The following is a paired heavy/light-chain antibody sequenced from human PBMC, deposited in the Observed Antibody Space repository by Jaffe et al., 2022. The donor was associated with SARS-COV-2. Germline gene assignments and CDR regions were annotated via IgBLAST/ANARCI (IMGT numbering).Light chain of an antibody. V-gene: IGKV1-5*03. CDR2: RAS. CDR1: QTISTW. Sequence: DIQMTQSPSTLSASVGDRVTITCRASQTISTWLAWYQRKPGKAPNLLIHRASTLEGGVPSRFSGSGSGTEFTLTITSLQPDDFATYYCQQYNSFPWTFGQGTKVEIK. J-gene: IGKJ1*01. CDR3: QQYNSFPWT.
Heavy chain of an antibody. CDR2: IFYSGAT. D-gene: IGHD5-12*01. Sequence: QLQLRESGPGLVKPSETLSLTCTVSGGSISSSNYYWGWIRQPPGKGLEWIGSIFYSGATFYNPSLKNRATISVDTSKTQFSLKVNSVTAADTAVYYCARRGAHGYNPFDYWGQGTLVTVSS. CDR1: GGSISSSNYY. J-gene: IGHJ4*02. CDR3: ARRGAHGYNPFDY. V-gene: IGHV4-39*01.